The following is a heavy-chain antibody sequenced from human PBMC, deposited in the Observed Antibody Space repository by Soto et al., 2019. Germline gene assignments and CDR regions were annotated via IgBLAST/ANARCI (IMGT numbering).Heavy chain of an antibody. CDR3: ARNSSSENFDY. D-gene: IGHD6-6*01. CDR1: GFTFSSYG. J-gene: IGHJ4*02. Sequence: QVQLVESGGGVVQPGWSLRLSCAASGFTFSSYGMHWVRQAPGKGLEWVAVIWYDGSNKYYADSVKGRFTISRDNSKNTLYLQMNSLRAEDTAVYYCARNSSSENFDYWGQGTLVTVSS. CDR2: IWYDGSNK. V-gene: IGHV3-33*01.